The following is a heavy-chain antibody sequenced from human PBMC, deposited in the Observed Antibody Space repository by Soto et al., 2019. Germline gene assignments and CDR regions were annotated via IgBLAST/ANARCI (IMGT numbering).Heavy chain of an antibody. CDR2: ISYDGSNK. Sequence: PWEALSLSCAASVFTFSTYGMPWVRQAPGKGLEWVAVISYDGSNKYYADSVNARFTISIDNSKNTLYLQMNSLRAEDTAVYYCARGEGWMAPFDYWGQGTLVTVSS. CDR3: ARGEGWMAPFDY. V-gene: IGHV3-30-3*01. D-gene: IGHD3-16*01. J-gene: IGHJ4*02. CDR1: VFTFSTYG.